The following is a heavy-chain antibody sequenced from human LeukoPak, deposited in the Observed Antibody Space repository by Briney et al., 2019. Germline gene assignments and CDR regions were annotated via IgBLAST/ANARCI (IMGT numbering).Heavy chain of an antibody. CDR1: GFTFDDYG. V-gene: IGHV4-59*01. CDR3: AREGPLHWFDP. J-gene: IGHJ5*02. Sequence: GSLRLSCAASGFTFDDYGMSWVRQAPGKGLEWIGYIYNIGSTNYNPSLKSRVTISVDTSKNQFSLKLTSVTAADTAVYYCAREGPLHWFDPWGQGTLVTVSS. CDR2: IYNIGST.